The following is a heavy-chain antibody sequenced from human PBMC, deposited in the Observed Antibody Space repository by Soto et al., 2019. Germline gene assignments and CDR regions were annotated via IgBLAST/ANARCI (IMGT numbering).Heavy chain of an antibody. J-gene: IGHJ4*02. V-gene: IGHV6-1*01. Sequence: SQTLSLTCAISGDSVSRNSAALNWIRQSPSRGLEWLGRTYYRSQWYNDYAVSVKSRITINPDTSRNQFSLQLNSGTPEETAVYYCAREGIAVAGLDYWGQGTLVTVSS. CDR3: AREGIAVAGLDY. D-gene: IGHD6-19*01. CDR2: TYYRSQWYN. CDR1: GDSVSRNSAA.